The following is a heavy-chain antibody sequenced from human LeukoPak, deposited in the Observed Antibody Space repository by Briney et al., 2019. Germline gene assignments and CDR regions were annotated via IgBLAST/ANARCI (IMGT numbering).Heavy chain of an antibody. V-gene: IGHV3-23*01. Sequence: PGGSLRLSCAASGFTFSSYAMSWVRQAPGKGLEWVSAISGSGGSTYYADSVKGRFTISRDNSKNTLYLQMNSLKTEDTAVYYCTTWWQWLRAYWGQGTLVTVSS. CDR3: TTWWQWLRAY. J-gene: IGHJ4*02. CDR1: GFTFSSYA. D-gene: IGHD6-19*01. CDR2: ISGSGGST.